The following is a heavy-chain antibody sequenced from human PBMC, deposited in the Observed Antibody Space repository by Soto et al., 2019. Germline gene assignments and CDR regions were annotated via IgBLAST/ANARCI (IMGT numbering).Heavy chain of an antibody. Sequence: GGSLRLSCAASGFSFSSYAMTWVRQAPGKGLEWVSSISGSGGTTYYADSVKGRFTISRDNSKNTLYLQMNSLRAEDTALYYCAKNYRKQWLGWYFDLWGRGTLVTVSS. CDR1: GFSFSSYA. CDR2: ISGSGGTT. V-gene: IGHV3-23*01. J-gene: IGHJ2*01. CDR3: AKNYRKQWLGWYFDL. D-gene: IGHD6-19*01.